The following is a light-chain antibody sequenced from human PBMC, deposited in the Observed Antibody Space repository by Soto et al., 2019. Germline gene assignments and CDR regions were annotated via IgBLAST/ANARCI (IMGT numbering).Light chain of an antibody. V-gene: IGLV2-8*02. Sequence: QSALTQPPSASRSPGQSVTISCTGTSSDVGGYNYVSWYQQHPGKAPKLMIYEVSKRPSGVPDRFSGSKSGNTASLTVSGLQAEDEPDYYCSSYAGSNNFVFGTGTKLTVL. CDR2: EVS. J-gene: IGLJ1*01. CDR1: SSDVGGYNY. CDR3: SSYAGSNNFV.